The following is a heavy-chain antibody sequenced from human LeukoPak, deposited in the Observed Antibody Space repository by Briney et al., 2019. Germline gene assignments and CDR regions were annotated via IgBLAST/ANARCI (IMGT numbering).Heavy chain of an antibody. Sequence: SETLSLTCTVAGGSINSYYWSWIRQPAGKGLEWIGRIYSSGSTNYNPSLKSRVSMSVDTSKNQFSLKLTSVTAADTAVYYCARGGKATVVTMWGQGILVTVSS. CDR3: ARGGKATVVTM. CDR1: GGSINSYY. D-gene: IGHD4-23*01. V-gene: IGHV4-4*07. J-gene: IGHJ4*02. CDR2: IYSSGST.